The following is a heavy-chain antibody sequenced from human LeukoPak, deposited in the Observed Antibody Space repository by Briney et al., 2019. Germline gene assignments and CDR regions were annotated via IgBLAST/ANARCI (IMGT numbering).Heavy chain of an antibody. CDR3: ASLHGSGWWFDP. CDR1: GGSISSGGYY. Sequence: NPSQTLSLTCTVSGGSISSGGYYWSWIRQPPGKGLELIGYFYYSGTANYNPSLESRVTILVDTSKNQLSLNLSSVTAADTAVYYCASLHGSGWWFDPWGQGTLVTVSS. J-gene: IGHJ5*02. CDR2: FYYSGTA. V-gene: IGHV4-61*08. D-gene: IGHD6-19*01.